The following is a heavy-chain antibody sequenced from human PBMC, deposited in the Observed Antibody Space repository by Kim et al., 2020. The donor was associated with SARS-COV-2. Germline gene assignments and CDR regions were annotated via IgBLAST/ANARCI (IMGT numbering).Heavy chain of an antibody. J-gene: IGHJ4*02. V-gene: IGHV3-21*01. D-gene: IGHD3-9*01. CDR1: GFTFSSYS. CDR3: ARDPDYDILTGHGF. Sequence: GGSLRLSCAASGFTFSSYSMNWVRQAPGKGLEWVSSISSSSSYIYYADSVKGRFTISRDNAKNSLYLQMNSLRAEDTAVYYCARDPDYDILTGHGFWRRGPVVSVSS. CDR2: ISSSSSYI.